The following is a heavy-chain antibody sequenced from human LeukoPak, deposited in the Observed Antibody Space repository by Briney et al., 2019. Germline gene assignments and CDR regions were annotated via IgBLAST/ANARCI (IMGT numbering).Heavy chain of an antibody. D-gene: IGHD3-10*01. J-gene: IGHJ4*02. Sequence: PSETLSLTCTVPGHSISGGYYWSWIRQPPGKGLEWIGEINHSGSTNYNPSLKSRVTISVDTSKNQFSLKLSSVTAADTAVYYCARSSGQVPDYWGQGIQVTVSS. V-gene: IGHV4-38-2*02. CDR1: GHSISGGYY. CDR3: ARSSGQVPDY. CDR2: INHSGST.